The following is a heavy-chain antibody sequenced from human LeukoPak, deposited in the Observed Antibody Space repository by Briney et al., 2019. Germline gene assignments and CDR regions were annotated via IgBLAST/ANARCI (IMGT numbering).Heavy chain of an antibody. Sequence: GGSPRLFCAASGITFSSVTMNLVRQAPGEGPEGISYISSRSSTIYYADSVKGRFTVSRDNAKNSLYLQMNSLRAEDTAVYYSARDWLVGAFDYWGQGTLVTVSS. CDR1: GITFSSVT. CDR2: ISSRSSTI. J-gene: IGHJ4*02. V-gene: IGHV3-48*04. CDR3: ARDWLVGAFDY. D-gene: IGHD1-26*01.